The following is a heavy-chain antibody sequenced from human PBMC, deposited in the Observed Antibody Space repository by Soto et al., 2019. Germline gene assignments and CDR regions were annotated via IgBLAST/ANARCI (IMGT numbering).Heavy chain of an antibody. Sequence: ASVKVSCKASGYTFTNYAIHWVRQAPGQRLEWMGWINAGNGNTEYSQKVQDRVTITRDTSASTVYMELTRLTSEDTAVYYCARDYPYCRRPRCSIHGTIEPRGQATLVTVYS. CDR1: GYTFTNYA. D-gene: IGHD2-2*01. CDR2: INAGNGNT. J-gene: IGHJ5*02. CDR3: ARDYPYCRRPRCSIHGTIEP. V-gene: IGHV1-3*01.